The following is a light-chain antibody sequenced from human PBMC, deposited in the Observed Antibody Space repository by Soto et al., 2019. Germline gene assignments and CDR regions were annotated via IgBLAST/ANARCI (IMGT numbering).Light chain of an antibody. CDR1: QSVTNDY. CDR3: QVRTVWPPFKYT. V-gene: IGKV3D-20*02. J-gene: IGKJ2*01. CDR2: AAS. Sequence: EILLTQSPGSLSLSPGERATLSCRASQSVTNDYLAWFQQKFGQAPRLLIYAASRRAAGIPDRFSGSGSGTDFTLTISRLEPEDFAVYFCQVRTVWPPFKYTFGQGTKLEV.